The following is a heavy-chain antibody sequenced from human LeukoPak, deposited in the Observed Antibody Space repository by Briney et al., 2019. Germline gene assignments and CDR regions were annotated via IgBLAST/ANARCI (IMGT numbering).Heavy chain of an antibody. CDR1: GFTFSSYG. D-gene: IGHD5-18*01. V-gene: IGHV3-30*18. CDR3: AKDRGVDTAMVSRGVIDY. J-gene: IGHJ4*02. Sequence: GRSLRLACAAAGFTFSSYGMRWVRQAPGKGLEWVAVISYEGSNKYYADYVKGRFTISRDNSKNTLYLQMNSLRAEDTAVYYCAKDRGVDTAMVSRGVIDYWGQGTLVTVSS. CDR2: ISYEGSNK.